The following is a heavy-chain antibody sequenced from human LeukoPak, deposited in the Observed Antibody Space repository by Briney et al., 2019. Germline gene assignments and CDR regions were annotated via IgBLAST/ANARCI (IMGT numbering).Heavy chain of an antibody. V-gene: IGHV1-69*05. J-gene: IGHJ5*02. D-gene: IGHD2-15*01. CDR3: AREGVVDGLNWFDP. Sequence: SVKVSCKASGGTFSSYAISWVRQAPGQGLEWMGRIIPIFGTAIYAQKFEGRVATTTDESTSTAYMELGNLRSEDTAVYYCAREGVVDGLNWFDPWGQGTLVTVSS. CDR2: IIPIFGTA. CDR1: GGTFSSYA.